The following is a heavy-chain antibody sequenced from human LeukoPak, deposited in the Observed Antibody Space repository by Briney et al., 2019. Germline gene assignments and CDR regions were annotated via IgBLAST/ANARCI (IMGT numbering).Heavy chain of an antibody. D-gene: IGHD6-19*01. CDR3: ARSGAVSGYYYFDY. Sequence: GESLKISCKGSGYSFTNYWIGWVRQMPGKGPEWMGIIYPGDSDTRYTPSFRGQVTISADKSISTAYLQWSSLKASDTAMYYCARSGAVSGYYYFDYWGQGTLVTVSS. J-gene: IGHJ4*02. V-gene: IGHV5-51*01. CDR1: GYSFTNYW. CDR2: IYPGDSDT.